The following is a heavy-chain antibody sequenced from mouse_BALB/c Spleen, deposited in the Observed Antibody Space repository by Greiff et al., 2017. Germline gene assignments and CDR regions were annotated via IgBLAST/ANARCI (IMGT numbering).Heavy chain of an antibody. CDR2: ISSGGSYT. Sequence: EVQLVESGGGLVKPGGSLKLSCAASGFTFSSYAMSWVRQSPEKRLEWVAEISSGGSYTYYPDTVTGRFTISRDNAKNTLYLEMSSLRSEDTAMYYCAREELGPRFAYWGQGTLVTVSA. V-gene: IGHV5-9-4*01. D-gene: IGHD4-1*01. CDR3: AREELGPRFAY. CDR1: GFTFSSYA. J-gene: IGHJ3*01.